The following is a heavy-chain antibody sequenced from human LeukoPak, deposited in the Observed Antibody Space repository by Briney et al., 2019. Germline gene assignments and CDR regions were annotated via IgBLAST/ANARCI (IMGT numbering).Heavy chain of an antibody. CDR1: GFTFDDYA. Sequence: GRSLRLSCAASGFTFDDYAMHWVRQAPGKGLEWVSGISWKSGSIGYADAVKGRFTISRDNDKNYLYLQMNSQSVEDMAVYHCAKEAQLAGKISGSGFDYWGRGTLVTVSA. V-gene: IGHV3-9*03. J-gene: IGHJ4*02. D-gene: IGHD6-19*01. CDR3: AKEAQLAGKISGSGFDY. CDR2: ISWKSGSI.